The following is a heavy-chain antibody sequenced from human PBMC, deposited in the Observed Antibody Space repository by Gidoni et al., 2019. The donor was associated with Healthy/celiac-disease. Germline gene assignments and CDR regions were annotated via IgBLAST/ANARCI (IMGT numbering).Heavy chain of an antibody. CDR2: ISYDGSNK. CDR3: ARDLEAFAGGEGDAFDI. CDR1: GSTFSSYA. J-gene: IGHJ3*02. Sequence: QVQLVESGGGVVQPGRYLRLSCAASGSTFSSYAMHWVRPAPGKGLEWVAVISYDGSNKYYADSVKGRFTISRDNSKNTLYLQMNSLRAEDTAVYYCARDLEAFAGGEGDAFDIWGQGTMVTVSS. D-gene: IGHD3-10*01. V-gene: IGHV3-30*16.